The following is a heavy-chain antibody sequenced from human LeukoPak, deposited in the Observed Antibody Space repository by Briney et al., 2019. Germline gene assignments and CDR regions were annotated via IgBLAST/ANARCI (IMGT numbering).Heavy chain of an antibody. CDR3: ARLGPRLLYQGGKYYFDY. CDR2: INHSGST. CDR1: GGSFSGYY. J-gene: IGHJ4*02. D-gene: IGHD2-2*02. V-gene: IGHV4-34*01. Sequence: SETLSLTCAVYGGSFSGYYWSWIRQPPGKGLEWIGEINHSGSTNYNPSLKSRVTISVDTSKNQFSLKLSSVTAADTAVYYCARLGPRLLYQGGKYYFDYWGQGTLVTVSS.